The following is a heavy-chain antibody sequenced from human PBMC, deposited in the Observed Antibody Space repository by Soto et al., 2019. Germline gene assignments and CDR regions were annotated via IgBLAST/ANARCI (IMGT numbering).Heavy chain of an antibody. CDR2: FDPEGGET. CDR3: ARGYQLLPSPAFDY. V-gene: IGHV1-24*01. J-gene: IGHJ4*02. D-gene: IGHD2-2*01. CDR1: GYTLTELS. Sequence: ASVKVSCKVSGYTLTELSMHWVRQAPGKGLEWMGGFDPEGGETIYAQKFQGRVTMTEDTSTDTAYMELSSLRSEDTAVYYCARGYQLLPSPAFDYWGRGTLVTVSS.